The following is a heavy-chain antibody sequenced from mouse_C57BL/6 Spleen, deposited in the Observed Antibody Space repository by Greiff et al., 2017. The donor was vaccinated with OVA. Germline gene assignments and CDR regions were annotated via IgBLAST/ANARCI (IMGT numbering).Heavy chain of an antibody. CDR2: IYPRDGST. V-gene: IGHV1-85*01. CDR1: GYTFTSYD. CDR3: ARMGNFGAMDY. J-gene: IGHJ4*01. Sequence: VQLVESGPELVKPGASVKLSCKASGYTFTSYDINWVKQRPGQGLEWIGWIYPRDGSTKYNEKFKGKATLTVDTSSSTAYMELHSLTSEDSAVYFCARMGNFGAMDYWGQGTSVTVSS.